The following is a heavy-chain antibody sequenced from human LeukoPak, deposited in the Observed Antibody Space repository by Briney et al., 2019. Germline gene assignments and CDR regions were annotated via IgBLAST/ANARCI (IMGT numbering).Heavy chain of an antibody. Sequence: KPGGSLRLSCAASGFTFSNAWMSWVRQAPGKGLEWVGRIKSKTDGGTTDYAAPVKGRFTISRDDSKNTLYLQMNSLKTEDTAVYYCTTYYGDLYYFDYWGQGTLVTVSS. CDR1: GFTFSNAW. CDR3: TTYYGDLYYFDY. J-gene: IGHJ4*02. D-gene: IGHD4-17*01. V-gene: IGHV3-15*01. CDR2: IKSKTDGGTT.